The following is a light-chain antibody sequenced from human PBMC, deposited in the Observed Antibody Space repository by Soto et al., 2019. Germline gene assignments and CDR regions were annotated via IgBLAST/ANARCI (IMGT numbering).Light chain of an antibody. J-gene: IGKJ5*01. CDR1: EILVYGDGNTY. V-gene: IGKV2-28*01. CDR2: LGS. Sequence: VMTQSPLSLTVTLVDPASVSCRSSEILVYGDGNTYLEWYVQKPRQSTQLLIDLGSYRASGVPDRFSGSGTGTDFTLKVSIEANEDVRTYYCMQTLKGVTFGQGTRLEIK. CDR3: MQTLKGVT.